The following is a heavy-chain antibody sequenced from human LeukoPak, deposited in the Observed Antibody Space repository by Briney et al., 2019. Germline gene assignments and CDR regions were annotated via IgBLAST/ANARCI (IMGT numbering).Heavy chain of an antibody. CDR3: AKDSSGYDQGYSSRGMDV. CDR1: GFTVSSNY. D-gene: IGHD5-12*01. CDR2: IYGGGST. Sequence: GGSLRLSCAASGFTVSSNYMSWVRQAPGKGLEWVSVIYGGGSTYYADSVKGRFTISRDNSKNTLYLQMNSLRAEDTAVYYCAKDSSGYDQGYSSRGMDVWGQGTTVTVSS. V-gene: IGHV3-53*05. J-gene: IGHJ6*02.